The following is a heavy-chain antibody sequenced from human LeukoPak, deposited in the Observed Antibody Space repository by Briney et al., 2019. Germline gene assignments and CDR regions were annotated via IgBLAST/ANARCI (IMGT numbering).Heavy chain of an antibody. D-gene: IGHD3-3*01. J-gene: IGHJ4*02. CDR3: ARMRVVFNFDY. V-gene: IGHV3-21*01. CDR1: GFTFSSYS. Sequence: GGSLRLSCAASGFTFSSYSMNWVRQAPGKGLEWVSSISSSSSYIYYADSVKGRFTISRDNAKNSLYLQMNSLRAEDTAVYYCARMRVVFNFDYWGQGTLVTVSS. CDR2: ISSSSSYI.